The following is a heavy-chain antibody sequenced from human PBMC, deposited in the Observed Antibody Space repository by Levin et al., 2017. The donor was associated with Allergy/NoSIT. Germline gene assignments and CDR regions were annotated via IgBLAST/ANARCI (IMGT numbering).Heavy chain of an antibody. Sequence: GASVKVSCKGSGYRFSSFWIGWVRHMPGKGLEWMGIIYPGDSDTKYSPSFQGQVTISVDKSISTAYLQWSSLKASDTAIYYCASYGSGTYYFDHWGQGTRVTVSS. CDR3: ASYGSGTYYFDH. CDR1: GYRFSSFW. CDR2: IYPGDSDT. V-gene: IGHV5-51*01. J-gene: IGHJ4*01. D-gene: IGHD3-10*01.